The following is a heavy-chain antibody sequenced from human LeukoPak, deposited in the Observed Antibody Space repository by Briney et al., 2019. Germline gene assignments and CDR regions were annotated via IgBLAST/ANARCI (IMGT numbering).Heavy chain of an antibody. J-gene: IGHJ6*03. Sequence: PGGSLRLSCAASGFTFSSYWMHWVRQAPGKGLVWVSRINSDGSSTSYADSVKGRFTISRDNAKNTLYLQMNSLRAEDTAVYYCSGYPYYCYMDVWGKGTTVTVSS. CDR3: SGYPYYCYMDV. CDR2: INSDGSST. D-gene: IGHD6-25*01. V-gene: IGHV3-74*01. CDR1: GFTFSSYW.